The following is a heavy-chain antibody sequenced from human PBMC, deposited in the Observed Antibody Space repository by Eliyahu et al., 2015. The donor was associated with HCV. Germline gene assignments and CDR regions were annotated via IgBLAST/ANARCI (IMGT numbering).Heavy chain of an antibody. J-gene: IGHJ5*02. Sequence: QVQLQESGPGLVKPSETLSLTCTVSGGSITTYYWSWIRQPPGKGLEWIGYIHYRGSPNHNPSLKSRVTISLDTSKNQFSLKLTSVTAADTAVYFCASGGGGIAVAGTGGWFDPWGQGTLVTVSS. D-gene: IGHD6-19*01. CDR1: GGSITTYY. V-gene: IGHV4-59*01. CDR2: IHYRGSP. CDR3: ASGGGGIAVAGTGGWFDP.